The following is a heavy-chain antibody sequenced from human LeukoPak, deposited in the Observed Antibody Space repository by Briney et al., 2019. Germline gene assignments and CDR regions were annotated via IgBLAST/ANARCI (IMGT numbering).Heavy chain of an antibody. V-gene: IGHV4-30-4*08. Sequence: SETLSLTCTVSGGSISSGDYYWSWIRQPPGKGLEWIGYIYYSGSTYYNPSLKSRVTISVDTSKNQFPLKLSSVTAADTAVYYCARYGLVKRAFDIWGQGTMVTVSS. CDR3: ARYGLVKRAFDI. D-gene: IGHD3/OR15-3a*01. CDR1: GGSISSGDYY. CDR2: IYYSGST. J-gene: IGHJ3*02.